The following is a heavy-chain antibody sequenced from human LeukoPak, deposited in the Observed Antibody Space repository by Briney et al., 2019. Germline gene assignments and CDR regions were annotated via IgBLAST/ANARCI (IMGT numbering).Heavy chain of an antibody. CDR2: ISYDESNT. D-gene: IGHD3-10*01. CDR3: ARERSYGSGSYDY. Sequence: GGSLRLSCTASGFTFGDYAMHWVRQAPGKGLEWVAVISYDESNTYYADSVKGRFTISRDNSKNTLYLQMNSLRPEDAAVYYCARERSYGSGSYDYWGQGTLVTVSS. CDR1: GFTFGDYA. J-gene: IGHJ4*02. V-gene: IGHV3-30-3*01.